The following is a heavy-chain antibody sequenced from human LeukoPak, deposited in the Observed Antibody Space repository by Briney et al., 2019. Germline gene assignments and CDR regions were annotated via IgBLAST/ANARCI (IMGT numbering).Heavy chain of an antibody. Sequence: GGSLRLSCAASGFTFSSYAMSWVRQAPGKGLEWVSAISGSGGSTYYAGSVKGRFTISRDNSKNTLYLQMNSLRAEDTAVYYCAKATTRYFDWLLAAFDIWGQGTMVTVSS. CDR3: AKATTRYFDWLLAAFDI. CDR1: GFTFSSYA. CDR2: ISGSGGST. V-gene: IGHV3-23*01. J-gene: IGHJ3*02. D-gene: IGHD3-9*01.